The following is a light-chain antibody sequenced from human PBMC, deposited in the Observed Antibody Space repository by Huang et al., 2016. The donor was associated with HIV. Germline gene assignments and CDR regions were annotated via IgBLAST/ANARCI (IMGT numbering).Light chain of an antibody. CDR2: AAS. V-gene: IGKV1-39*01. J-gene: IGKJ5*01. Sequence: DIQMTQSPSSLSTSVGDRVTITCRASQSISSYVNWYQQKPGKAPKLLISAASSLQSGVPSRFSGSGSGTDFTLTITSLQPEDFATYYCQQSYSAPITFGQGTRLEIK. CDR1: QSISSY. CDR3: QQSYSAPIT.